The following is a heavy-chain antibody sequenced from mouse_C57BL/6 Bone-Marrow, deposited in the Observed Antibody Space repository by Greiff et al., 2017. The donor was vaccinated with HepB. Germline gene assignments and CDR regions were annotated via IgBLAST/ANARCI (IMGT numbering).Heavy chain of an antibody. D-gene: IGHD2-2*01. CDR3: ARHDGYDGAWFAY. CDR1: GFTFSDYG. V-gene: IGHV5-15*01. J-gene: IGHJ3*01. CDR2: ISNLAYSI. Sequence: DVKLVESGGGLVQPGGSLKLSCAASGFTFSDYGMAWVRQAPRKGPEWVAFISNLAYSIYYADTVTGRFTISRENAKNTLYLEMSSLRSEDTAMYYCARHDGYDGAWFAYWGQGTLVTVSA.